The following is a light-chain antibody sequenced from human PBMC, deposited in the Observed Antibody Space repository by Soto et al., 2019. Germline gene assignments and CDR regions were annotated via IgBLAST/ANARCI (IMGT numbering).Light chain of an antibody. CDR2: GAS. Sequence: EIVLTQSPGTLSLSPGERATLSCRASQSVGSNYLAWYQQKPGQAPRLLIYGASSRATGIPDRFRGSGSGTDFTLTISRLEPEDFAVYYCQQYGSSPWTFGQGTKVEIK. CDR1: QSVGSNY. CDR3: QQYGSSPWT. J-gene: IGKJ1*01. V-gene: IGKV3-20*01.